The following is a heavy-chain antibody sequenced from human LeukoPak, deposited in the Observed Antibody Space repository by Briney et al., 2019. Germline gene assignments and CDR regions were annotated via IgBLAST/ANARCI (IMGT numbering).Heavy chain of an antibody. CDR3: ARVISHYDSGSYYFDY. D-gene: IGHD3-10*01. J-gene: IGHJ4*02. V-gene: IGHV4-38-2*02. CDR2: IYHSGST. Sequence: PSETLSLTCTVSGYSISSGYYWGWIRQPPGKGLEWIGSIYHSGSTYYNPSLKSRVTISVDTSKNQFSLKLSSVTAADTAVYYCARVISHYDSGSYYFDYWGQGTLVTVSS. CDR1: GYSISSGYY.